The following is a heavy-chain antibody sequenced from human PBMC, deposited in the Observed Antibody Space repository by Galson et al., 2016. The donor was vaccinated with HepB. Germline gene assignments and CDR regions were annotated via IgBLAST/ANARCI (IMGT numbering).Heavy chain of an antibody. CDR2: IKPSGNTI. Sequence: SLRLSCAASGFTFSSYEMLWVRQAPGKGLEWLSYIKPSGNTIYYEDSVKGRFTISRDNAENSLYLQMNSLKVEDTAIYYCARGGFCGVNCHSTLLDYWGQGSLVTVSS. V-gene: IGHV3-48*03. D-gene: IGHD2-21*02. J-gene: IGHJ4*02. CDR1: GFTFSSYE. CDR3: ARGGFCGVNCHSTLLDY.